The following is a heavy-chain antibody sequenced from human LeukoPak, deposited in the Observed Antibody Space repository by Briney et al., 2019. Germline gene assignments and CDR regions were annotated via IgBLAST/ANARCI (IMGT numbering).Heavy chain of an antibody. V-gene: IGHV3-30*02. D-gene: IGHD3-10*01. J-gene: IGHJ6*03. CDR1: GFTFDDYG. CDR2: IRYDGSNK. CDR3: AKGMVHMDV. Sequence: GGSLRLSCAASGFTFDDYGMSWVRQAPGKGLEWVAFIRYDGSNKYYADSVKGRFTISRDNSKNTLYLQMNSLRAEDTAVYYCAKGMVHMDVWGKGTTVTISS.